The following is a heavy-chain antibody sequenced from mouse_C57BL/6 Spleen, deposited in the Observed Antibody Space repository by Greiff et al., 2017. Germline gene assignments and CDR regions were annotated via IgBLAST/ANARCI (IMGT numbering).Heavy chain of an antibody. CDR3: ARGGDSFDV. V-gene: IGHV1-66*01. J-gene: IGHJ1*03. CDR2: IYPGSGNT. CDR1: GYSFTSYY. Sequence: QVQLKESGPELVKPGASVKISCKASGYSFTSYYIHWVKQRPGQGLEWIGWIYPGSGNTKYNEKFKGKATLTADTSSSTAYMQLSSLTSEDSAVYYCARGGDSFDVWGTGTTVTVSS.